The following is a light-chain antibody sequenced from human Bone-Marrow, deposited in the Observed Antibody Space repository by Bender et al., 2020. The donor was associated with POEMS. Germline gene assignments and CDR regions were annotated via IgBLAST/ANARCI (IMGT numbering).Light chain of an antibody. CDR3: FSYVGTTTFDV. CDR2: EGN. J-gene: IGLJ1*01. V-gene: IGLV2-23*03. CDR1: SSDVGGYNL. Sequence: QSALTQPASVSGSPGQSITISCAGTSSDVGGYNLVSWYQHHPGKAPTLLIYEGNKRPSGVSNRFSASKSGDTASLTISGLQAEDEADYYCFSYVGTTTFDVFGSGTKVTVL.